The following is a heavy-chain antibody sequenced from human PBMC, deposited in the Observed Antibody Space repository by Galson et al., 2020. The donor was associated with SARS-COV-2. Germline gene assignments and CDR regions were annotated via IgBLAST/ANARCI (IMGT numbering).Heavy chain of an antibody. V-gene: IGHV4-34*01. J-gene: IGHJ6*03. CDR3: AREDKGSESYYQLYQNYMDV. CDR1: VGSFSDYY. CDR2: FNHSGST. D-gene: IGHD3-10*01. Sequence: SEPLPSTCASYVGSFSDYYWPWFRQPPGKGREWFGEFNHSGSTNSNPSLKSRVPISVDTAKNQFSLKLSFVTAADTAVQYCAREDKGSESYYQLYQNYMDVWGKGTTVTISS.